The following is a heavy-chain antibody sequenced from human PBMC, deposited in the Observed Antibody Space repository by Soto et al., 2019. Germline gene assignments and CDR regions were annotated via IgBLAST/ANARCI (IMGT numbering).Heavy chain of an antibody. CDR1: GGTFSSYA. Sequence: GASVKVSCKASGGTFSSYAISWVRQAPGQGLEWMGGIIPIFGTANYAQKFQGRVTITADESTSTAYTELSSLRSEDTAVYYCARVSGVTGTTWYYYYGMDVWGQGTTVTVSS. D-gene: IGHD1-7*01. V-gene: IGHV1-69*13. CDR3: ARVSGVTGTTWYYYYGMDV. CDR2: IIPIFGTA. J-gene: IGHJ6*02.